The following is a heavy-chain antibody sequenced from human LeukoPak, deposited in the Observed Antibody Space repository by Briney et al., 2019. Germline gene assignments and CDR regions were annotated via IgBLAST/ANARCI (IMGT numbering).Heavy chain of an antibody. CDR3: ARSPFPFTSGWYPDYYFDY. J-gene: IGHJ4*02. CDR2: TYYRSKWYN. CDR1: GDSVSINSAA. V-gene: IGHV6-1*01. Sequence: SPTLSLTCAISGDSVSINSAAWNWVRQSPSRGLEWLGRTYYRSKWYNDYAVSVKSRVTINPDTFKNQFSLQLNSVTAEDTAVYYCARSPFPFTSGWYPDYYFDYWGQGALVTVSS. D-gene: IGHD6-19*01.